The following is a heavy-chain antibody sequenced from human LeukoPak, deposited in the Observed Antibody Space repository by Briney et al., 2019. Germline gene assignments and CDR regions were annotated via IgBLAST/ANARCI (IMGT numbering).Heavy chain of an antibody. Sequence: PSETLSLTCTVSGASVSSGGYYWSWLRQPPGKGLEWIGYIYYSGSTNYNPSLKSRVTISVDTSKNLFSLKVSSVTAADTAVYYCARRGGSGRSFDYWGQGTLVTVSS. D-gene: IGHD3-10*01. CDR1: GASVSSGGYY. J-gene: IGHJ4*02. V-gene: IGHV4-61*08. CDR2: IYYSGST. CDR3: ARRGGSGRSFDY.